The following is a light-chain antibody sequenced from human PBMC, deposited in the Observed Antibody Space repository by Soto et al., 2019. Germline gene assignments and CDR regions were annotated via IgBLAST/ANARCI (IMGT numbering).Light chain of an antibody. Sequence: QSVLTQPPSASGTPGQRVTISCSGSSSNIGSNTVNWYQQLPGTAPKLLIYSNNQRPSGVPDRFSGSKSGTSASLAISGLQSEDEADYYCAAWDVSLRGQVFGGGTKATVL. V-gene: IGLV1-44*01. CDR2: SNN. CDR3: AAWDVSLRGQV. CDR1: SSNIGSNT. J-gene: IGLJ3*02.